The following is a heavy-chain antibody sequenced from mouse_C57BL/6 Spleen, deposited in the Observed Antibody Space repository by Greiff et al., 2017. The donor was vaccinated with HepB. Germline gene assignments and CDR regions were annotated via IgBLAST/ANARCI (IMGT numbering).Heavy chain of an antibody. J-gene: IGHJ3*01. Sequence: EVQLVESGGGLVQPKGSLKLSCAASGFSFNTYAMNWVRQAPGKGVEWVARIRSKSNNYATYYADSVKDRFTISRDDSESMLYLQMNNLKTEDTAMYYCVRHDDYDGFAYWGQGTLVTVSA. CDR2: IRSKSNNYAT. CDR1: GFSFNTYA. V-gene: IGHV10-1*01. D-gene: IGHD2-4*01. CDR3: VRHDDYDGFAY.